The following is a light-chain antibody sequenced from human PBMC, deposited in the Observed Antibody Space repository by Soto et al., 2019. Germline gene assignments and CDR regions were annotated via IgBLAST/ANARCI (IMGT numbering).Light chain of an antibody. CDR1: QSVSSY. Sequence: EIVLTQSPATLSLSPGERATLSCRASQSVSSYLAWYQQKPGQALRLLIYDASNRATGIPARFSGSGSGTDFTLTTSSLEPEDFAVYYCQQRSNWPRSITFGQGTRLEIK. V-gene: IGKV3-11*01. J-gene: IGKJ5*01. CDR2: DAS. CDR3: QQRSNWPRSIT.